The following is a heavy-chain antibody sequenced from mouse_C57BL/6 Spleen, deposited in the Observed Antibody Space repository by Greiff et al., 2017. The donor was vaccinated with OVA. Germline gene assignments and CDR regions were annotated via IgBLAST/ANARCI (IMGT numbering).Heavy chain of an antibody. Sequence: QVQLQQSGAELVKPGASVKMSCKASGYTFTSYWITWVKQRPGQGLEWIGDIYPGSGSTNYNEKFKSKATLTVDTSSSTAYMQLSSLTSEDSAVYYCAREGLITTVVDYWGQGTTLTVSS. CDR3: AREGLITTVVDY. CDR2: IYPGSGST. D-gene: IGHD1-1*01. V-gene: IGHV1-55*01. CDR1: GYTFTSYW. J-gene: IGHJ2*01.